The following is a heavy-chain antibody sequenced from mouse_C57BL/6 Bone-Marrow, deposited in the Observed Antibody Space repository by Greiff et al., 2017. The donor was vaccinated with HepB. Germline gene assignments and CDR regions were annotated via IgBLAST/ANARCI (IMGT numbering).Heavy chain of an antibody. CDR3: AREEDDGYYGFAY. CDR1: GFTFSDFY. Sequence: EVKVVDSGGGLVQSGRSLRLSCATSGFTFSDFYMEWVRQAPGKGLEWIAASRNKANDYTTEYSASVKGRFIVSRDTSQSILYLQMNALRAEDTAIYYCAREEDDGYYGFAYWGQGTLVTVSA. V-gene: IGHV7-1*01. D-gene: IGHD2-3*01. CDR2: SRNKANDYTT. J-gene: IGHJ3*01.